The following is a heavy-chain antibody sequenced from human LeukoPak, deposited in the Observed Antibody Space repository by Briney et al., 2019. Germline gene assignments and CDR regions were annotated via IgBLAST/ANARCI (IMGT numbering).Heavy chain of an antibody. V-gene: IGHV4-59*01. CDR3: ARDKGYDFWSGSFDY. J-gene: IGHJ4*02. Sequence: SETLSLTCTVSGGSISSYYWSWIRQPPGKGLEWIGYIYYSGSTNYNPSLKSRDTISVDTSKNQFSLKLSSVTAADTAVYYCARDKGYDFWSGSFDYWGQGTLVTVSS. CDR2: IYYSGST. D-gene: IGHD3-3*01. CDR1: GGSISSYY.